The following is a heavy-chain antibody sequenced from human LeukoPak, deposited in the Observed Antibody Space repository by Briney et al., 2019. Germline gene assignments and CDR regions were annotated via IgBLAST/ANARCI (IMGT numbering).Heavy chain of an antibody. D-gene: IGHD6-25*01. CDR3: ARDPPRAAWVFDY. CDR2: MNPNSGNT. CDR1: GYTFTSYD. Sequence: ASVTVSFKASGYTFTSYDINWVRQATGQGLEWMGWMNPNSGNTGYAQKFQGRVTMTRNTSISTAYMELSSLRSEDTAVYYCARDPPRAAWVFDYWGQGTLVSVSS. J-gene: IGHJ4*02. V-gene: IGHV1-8*01.